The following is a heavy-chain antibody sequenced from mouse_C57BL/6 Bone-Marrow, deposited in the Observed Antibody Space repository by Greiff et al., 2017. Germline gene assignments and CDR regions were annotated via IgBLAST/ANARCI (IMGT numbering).Heavy chain of an antibody. V-gene: IGHV1-15*01. J-gene: IGHJ2*01. CDR2: IDPETGGN. CDR1: GYTFTDYE. CDR3: TYFDY. Sequence: VKLQQSGAELVRPGASVTLSCKASGYTFTDYEMHWVKQTPVHGLEWIGAIDPETGGNAYNQKFKGKAILTADKSSSTAYMELRSLTSEDSAVYYCTYFDYWGQGTTLTVSS.